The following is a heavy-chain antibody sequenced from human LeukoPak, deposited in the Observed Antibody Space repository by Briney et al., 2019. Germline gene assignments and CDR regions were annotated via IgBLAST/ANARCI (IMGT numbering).Heavy chain of an antibody. CDR3: AKDATYDSSGYYLIDALDI. D-gene: IGHD3-22*01. V-gene: IGHV3-23*01. Sequence: GGSLRLSCAASGFTFSSYAMSWVRQAPGKGLEWVSAISGSGGSTYYADSVKGRFTIPRDNSKNTLYLQMNSLRAEDTAVYYCAKDATYDSSGYYLIDALDIWGQGTMVTVSS. J-gene: IGHJ3*02. CDR2: ISGSGGST. CDR1: GFTFSSYA.